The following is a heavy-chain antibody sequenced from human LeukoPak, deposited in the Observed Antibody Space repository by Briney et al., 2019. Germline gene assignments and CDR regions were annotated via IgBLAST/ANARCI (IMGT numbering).Heavy chain of an antibody. V-gene: IGHV4-4*07. CDR1: GGSISSYY. CDR3: ARAESDRKNAYYYYYMDV. CDR2: IHSSGKT. J-gene: IGHJ6*03. D-gene: IGHD1-14*01. Sequence: SETLSLTCTVSGGSISSYYWSWIRQPAGKGLEWIGRIHSSGKTNYNPTLKSRVTMSVDTSKKQFSLNLSSLTAADTAEYYCARAESDRKNAYYYYYMDVWGKGTTVTVSS.